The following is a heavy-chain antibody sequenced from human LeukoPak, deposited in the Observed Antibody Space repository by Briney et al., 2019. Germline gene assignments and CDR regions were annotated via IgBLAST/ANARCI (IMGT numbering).Heavy chain of an antibody. J-gene: IGHJ5*02. CDR3: ARGYRNSLTGYYSRWFDP. CDR1: GGSFSGYY. Sequence: SETLSPTCAVYGGSFSGYYWSWIRQPQGKGLEWIGEIKHSGSTNYNPSLKSRVTISVDTSKNQFSLKLSPVTAADTAAYYCARGYRNSLTGYYSRWFDPWGQGTLVTVSS. D-gene: IGHD3-9*01. CDR2: IKHSGST. V-gene: IGHV4-34*01.